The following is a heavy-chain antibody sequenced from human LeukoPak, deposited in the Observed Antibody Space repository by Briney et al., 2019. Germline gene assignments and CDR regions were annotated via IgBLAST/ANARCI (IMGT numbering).Heavy chain of an antibody. CDR2: IYYSGSA. Sequence: SETLSLTCTVSVGSISGFYWGWIRQPPGKGLEWIGFIYYSGSANYNPSLKSRVTMSVDMSKNQFSLKLSSVTAADTAFYYCARDRDSSGWFDYWGQGALVTVSS. V-gene: IGHV4-59*01. J-gene: IGHJ4*02. D-gene: IGHD6-19*01. CDR3: ARDRDSSGWFDY. CDR1: VGSISGFY.